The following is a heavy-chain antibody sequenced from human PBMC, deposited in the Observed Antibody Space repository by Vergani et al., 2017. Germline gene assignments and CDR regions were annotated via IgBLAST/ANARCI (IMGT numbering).Heavy chain of an antibody. CDR3: ASSHLEWSRPTAFDY. J-gene: IGHJ4*02. CDR1: GFIFPSYW. CDR2: IKQDGSKK. V-gene: IGHV3-7*01. D-gene: IGHD3-3*01. Sequence: EVRLVESGGGLVQPGGSLRLSCAAYGFIFPSYWMSWVRQAPGKGLEWVANIKQDGSKKNFADSVKGRFTISRDNARNSLELQMNSLRAEDTAVYYCASSHLEWSRPTAFDYWGQGTLVTVSS.